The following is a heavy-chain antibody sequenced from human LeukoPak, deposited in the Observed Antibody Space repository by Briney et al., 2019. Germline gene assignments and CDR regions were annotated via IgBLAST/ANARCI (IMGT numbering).Heavy chain of an antibody. CDR3: ARGVVVIAGGLSNAFDI. V-gene: IGHV3-13*01. CDR1: GFTFSSYD. D-gene: IGHD2-21*01. Sequence: GGSLRLSCASSGFTFSSYDMHWVRHAPGKGLEWVSPICTAVGTYYPASVKGRFTISRENAKNSLYLQMNSLRAGDPAVYYCARGVVVIAGGLSNAFDIWGQGTMVTVSS. J-gene: IGHJ3*02. CDR2: ICTAVGT.